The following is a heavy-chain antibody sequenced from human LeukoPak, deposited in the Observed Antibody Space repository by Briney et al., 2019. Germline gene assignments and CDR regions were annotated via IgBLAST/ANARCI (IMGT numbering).Heavy chain of an antibody. CDR2: IYSGGST. Sequence: AGGSLRLSCAASGFTVSSNYMSWVRQAPGKGLEWVSVIYSGGSTYYADSVKGRFTISRDNSKNTLYLQMNSLRAEDTAVYYCAVDRNYYGSGSYYNPYNWFDPWGQGTLVTVSS. CDR1: GFTVSSNY. V-gene: IGHV3-53*01. CDR3: AVDRNYYGSGSYYNPYNWFDP. J-gene: IGHJ5*02. D-gene: IGHD3-10*01.